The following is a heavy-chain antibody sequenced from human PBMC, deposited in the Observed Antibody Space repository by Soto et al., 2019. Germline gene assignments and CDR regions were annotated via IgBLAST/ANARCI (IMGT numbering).Heavy chain of an antibody. CDR2: ISGSGGST. Sequence: EVQLLESGGGLVQPGGSLRLSYAASGFTFSSYAMSWVRQAPGKGLEWVSAISGSGGSTYYADSVKGRFTISRDNSKNTLYLQMNSLRAEDTAVYYCAKGPSYSSSPRWFDPWGQGTLVTVSS. V-gene: IGHV3-23*01. J-gene: IGHJ5*02. CDR3: AKGPSYSSSPRWFDP. CDR1: GFTFSSYA. D-gene: IGHD6-6*01.